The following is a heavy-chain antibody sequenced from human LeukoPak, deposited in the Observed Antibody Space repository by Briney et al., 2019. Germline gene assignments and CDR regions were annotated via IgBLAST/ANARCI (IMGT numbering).Heavy chain of an antibody. J-gene: IGHJ4*02. D-gene: IGHD3-16*02. CDR1: GFTFSRIA. CDR3: ARDLPPSLFDY. CDR2: IRSNGDTA. V-gene: IGHV3-23*01. Sequence: PGGSLRLSCAASGFTFSRIAMTWVRQAPGKGLEWVSTIRSNGDTAYNAVSVRGRFAISRHNAKRTLYLQMNSLRAEDTAVYYCARDLPPSLFDYWGQGPWSPSPQ.